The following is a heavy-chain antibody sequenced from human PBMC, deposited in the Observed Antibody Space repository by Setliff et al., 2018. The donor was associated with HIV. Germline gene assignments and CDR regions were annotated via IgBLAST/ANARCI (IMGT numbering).Heavy chain of an antibody. Sequence: ASVKVSCKVSGYTLSELSVHWVRQAPGKGLEWMGTINPSGGDTIYAPEFQGRVTITADESTSTAYMELSSLRSDDTAVYYCARDFSGQQLVGGWFDPWGQGTLVTVSS. CDR3: ARDFSGQQLVGGWFDP. J-gene: IGHJ5*02. V-gene: IGHV1-24*01. D-gene: IGHD6-13*01. CDR1: GYTLSELS. CDR2: INPSGGDT.